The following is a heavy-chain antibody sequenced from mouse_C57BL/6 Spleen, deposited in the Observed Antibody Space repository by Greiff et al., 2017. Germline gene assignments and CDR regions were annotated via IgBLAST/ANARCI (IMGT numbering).Heavy chain of an antibody. CDR2: IHPNSGST. V-gene: IGHV1-64*01. CDR1: GYTFTSYW. Sequence: QVQLQQSGAELVKPGASVKLSCKASGYTFTSYWMHWVKQRPGQGLEWIGMIHPNSGSTNYNEKFKSKATLTVDKSSSTAYMQLSSLTSEDSAVYYCARGGRSLDYYAMDYWGQGTSVTVSS. J-gene: IGHJ4*01. CDR3: ARGGRSLDYYAMDY.